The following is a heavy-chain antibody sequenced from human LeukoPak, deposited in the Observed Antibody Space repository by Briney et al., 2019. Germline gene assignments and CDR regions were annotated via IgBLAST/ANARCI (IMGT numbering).Heavy chain of an antibody. CDR2: IYYSGST. J-gene: IGHJ4*02. V-gene: IGHV4-39*01. CDR3: ARHRHLGYLVN. CDR1: GGSIRSSSYY. D-gene: IGHD1-26*01. Sequence: ASETLSLTCTVSGGSIRSSSYYWGWIRQPPRKGLEWIGSIYYSGSTYYNPSLKSRVTISVDTSKNQFSLKLSSVIAADTAVYYCARHRHLGYLVNWGQGTLVTVSS.